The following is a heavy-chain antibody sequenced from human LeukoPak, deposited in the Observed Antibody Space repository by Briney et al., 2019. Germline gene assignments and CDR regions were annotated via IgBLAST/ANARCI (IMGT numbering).Heavy chain of an antibody. J-gene: IGHJ3*02. CDR3: ARVGIAVAGNGGAFDI. CDR1: GFTFGSYA. CDR2: ISYDGSNK. D-gene: IGHD6-19*01. Sequence: PGGSLRLSCAASGFTFGSYAMHWVRQAPGKGLEWVAVISYDGSNKYYADSVKGRFTISRDNSKNTLYLQMNSLRAEDTAVYYCARVGIAVAGNGGAFDIWGQGTMVTVSS. V-gene: IGHV3-30*04.